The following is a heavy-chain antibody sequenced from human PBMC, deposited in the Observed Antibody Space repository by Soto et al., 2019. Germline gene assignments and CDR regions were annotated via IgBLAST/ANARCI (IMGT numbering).Heavy chain of an antibody. J-gene: IGHJ4*02. D-gene: IGHD5-12*01. V-gene: IGHV3-64*01. CDR3: ARGGRGYEFDY. CDR1: GFTFSSYA. CDR2: ISSNGGST. Sequence: GGSLRLSCAASGFTFSSYAMHWVRQAPGKGLEYVSAISSNGGSTDYANSVKGRFTISRDNSKNTLDLQMGSLRAEDMAVYYCARGGRGYEFDYWGKGPLVTVSS.